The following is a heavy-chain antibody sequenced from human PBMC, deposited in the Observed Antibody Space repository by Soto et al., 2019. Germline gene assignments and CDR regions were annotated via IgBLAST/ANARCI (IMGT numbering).Heavy chain of an antibody. J-gene: IGHJ4*02. CDR2: LSWDDDK. V-gene: IGHV2-5*02. D-gene: IGHD6-6*01. CDR3: AHRRPYSNSPEYFFDY. CDR1: GLSLSTSGLD. Sequence: QITLKESGPTLVKPTQTLTLTCTFSGLSLSTSGLDVAWIRQPPGKALEWLALLSWDDDKRYSPSLKNRLAITKGTSKNQVVLTLTNMDPLDTATYYCAHRRPYSNSPEYFFDYWGQGTLVTVSS.